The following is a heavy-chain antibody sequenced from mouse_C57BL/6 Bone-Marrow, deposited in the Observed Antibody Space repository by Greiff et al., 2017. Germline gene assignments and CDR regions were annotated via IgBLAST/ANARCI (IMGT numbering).Heavy chain of an antibody. Sequence: QVQLQQSGAELVRPGASVKLSCKASGYTFTDYYINWVKQRPGQGLEWIARIYPGSGNTYYNEKFKGKATLTAEKSSSTAYMQLSSLTSEDSAVYFCEAVVAPYYFDYWGQGTTLTVSS. V-gene: IGHV1-76*01. J-gene: IGHJ2*01. CDR2: IYPGSGNT. CDR1: GYTFTDYY. D-gene: IGHD1-1*01. CDR3: EAVVAPYYFDY.